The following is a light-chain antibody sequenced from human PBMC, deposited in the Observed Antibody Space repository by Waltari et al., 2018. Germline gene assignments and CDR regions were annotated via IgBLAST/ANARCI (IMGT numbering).Light chain of an antibody. Sequence: SYVLTQPPSVSVAPGQSATVTCGGDNIGSKSVHWYQQKPGQAHVLVVYDVSDRPSGIAGRFSGDNSGNTATLTISRVEAGDEADYYCQVWDRSSDYVFGSGTKVTVL. CDR1: NIGSKS. V-gene: IGLV3-21*02. CDR3: QVWDRSSDYV. J-gene: IGLJ1*01. CDR2: DVS.